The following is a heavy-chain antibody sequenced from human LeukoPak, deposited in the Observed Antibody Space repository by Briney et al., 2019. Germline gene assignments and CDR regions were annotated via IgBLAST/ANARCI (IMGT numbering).Heavy chain of an antibody. CDR1: GGTFSRHA. Sequence: ASVKVSCKASGGTFSRHAISRVRQARGQGLEWMGRIIPFLGIAEYAQKFQGRVTITADKSTSAAYMELSSLRSQDTAVYYCARVPAGGSGYYYGLDVWGQGTTVTVSS. CDR3: ARVPAGGSGYYYGLDV. CDR2: IIPFLGIA. D-gene: IGHD3-10*01. J-gene: IGHJ6*02. V-gene: IGHV1-69*04.